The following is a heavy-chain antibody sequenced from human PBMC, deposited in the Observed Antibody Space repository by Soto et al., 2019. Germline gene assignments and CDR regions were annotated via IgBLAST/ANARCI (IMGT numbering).Heavy chain of an antibody. D-gene: IGHD2-2*01. V-gene: IGHV4-31*03. J-gene: IGHJ4*02. Sequence: SETLSLTCTVSGGSISSGGYYWSWIRQHPGKGLEWIGYIYYSGSTNYNPSLKSRVTISVDTSKNQFSLKLSSVTAADTAVYYCARGRYCSSTSCYGRRDFDYWGQGTLVTVSS. CDR1: GGSISSGGYY. CDR2: IYYSGST. CDR3: ARGRYCSSTSCYGRRDFDY.